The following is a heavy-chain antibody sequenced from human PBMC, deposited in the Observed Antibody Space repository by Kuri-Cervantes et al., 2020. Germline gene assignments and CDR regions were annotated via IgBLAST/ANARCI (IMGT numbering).Heavy chain of an antibody. D-gene: IGHD2-8*02. CDR2: INPSGGST. CDR3: ARGIGYCTGGVCRHVDAFDI. J-gene: IGHJ3*02. Sequence: ASVKVSCKASGYTFTSYYMHWVRQAPGQGLEWMGIINPSGGSTSYAQKFQGRVTMTRDTSTSTVYMELSSLRSEDTAVYYCARGIGYCTGGVCRHVDAFDIWGQGTMVTVSS. CDR1: GYTFTSYY. V-gene: IGHV1-46*01.